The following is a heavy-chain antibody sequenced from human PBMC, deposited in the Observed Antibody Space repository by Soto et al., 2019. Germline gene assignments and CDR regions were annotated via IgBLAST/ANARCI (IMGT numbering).Heavy chain of an antibody. CDR1: GGSISSGGYS. V-gene: IGHV4-30-2*01. CDR3: ARGEGDCTNGVCYDWFDP. Sequence: QTLSLTCAVSGGSISSGGYSWSWIRQPPGKGLEWIGYIYHSGSTYYNPSLKSRVTISVDRSKNQFSLKLSSVTAADTAVYYCARGEGDCTNGVCYDWFDPWGQGTLVTVS. J-gene: IGHJ5*02. D-gene: IGHD2-8*01. CDR2: IYHSGST.